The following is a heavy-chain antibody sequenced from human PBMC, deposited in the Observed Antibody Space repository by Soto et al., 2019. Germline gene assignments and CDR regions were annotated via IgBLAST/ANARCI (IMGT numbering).Heavy chain of an antibody. CDR2: ISSGSKTI. J-gene: IGHJ4*02. D-gene: IGHD1-26*01. V-gene: IGHV3-48*02. Sequence: GGSLRLSCAASGFTFSSYSVNWVRQAPGKGLEWVSFISSGSKTIYYADSVKGRFTVSRDNAKNSQYLQMNSLRDEDTAVYYCAREDILGARSFDYWGQGTLVTVSS. CDR1: GFTFSSYS. CDR3: AREDILGARSFDY.